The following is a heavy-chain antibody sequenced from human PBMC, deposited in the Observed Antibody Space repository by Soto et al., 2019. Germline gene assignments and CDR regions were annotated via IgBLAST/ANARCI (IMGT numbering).Heavy chain of an antibody. V-gene: IGHV3-30-3*01. D-gene: IGHD6-19*01. J-gene: IGHJ4*02. CDR2: ISGDGGNK. CDR3: ARRLTSTVSALGY. Sequence: GGSLRLSCTVSGLTFSSYAVHWVRQAPGKGLEWVSVISGDGGNKYFAESVRGRFLISRDNSKNTVYLQMNSLRHEDTAVYFCARRLTSTVSALGYWGQGTLVTVSS. CDR1: GLTFSSYA.